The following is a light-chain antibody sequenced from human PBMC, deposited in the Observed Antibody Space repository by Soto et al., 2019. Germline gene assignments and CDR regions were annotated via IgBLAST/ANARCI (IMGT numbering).Light chain of an antibody. V-gene: IGKV3-15*01. Sequence: DIVMTQSPVTLSVSPGERATLSCRASQSVSNDLAWYQQKPGQAPRLLIFGASTRATGIPVRFSGSGSGTDFTLTISSLQPEDFATYYCQQYNSYSYTFGQGTRLEIK. CDR1: QSVSND. CDR2: GAS. CDR3: QQYNSYSYT. J-gene: IGKJ5*01.